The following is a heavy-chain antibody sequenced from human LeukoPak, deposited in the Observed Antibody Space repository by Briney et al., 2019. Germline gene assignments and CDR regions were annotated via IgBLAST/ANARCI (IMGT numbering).Heavy chain of an antibody. CDR1: GFTFSSYS. CDR3: ARDGDYYDSSGYSDY. CDR2: ISSSSSYI. D-gene: IGHD3-22*01. Sequence: GGSLRLSCAASGFTFSSYSMNWVHQAPGKGLEWVSSISSSSSYIYYADSVKGRFTISRDNAKNSLYLQMNSLRAGDTAVYHCARDGDYYDSSGYSDYWGQGTLVTVSS. V-gene: IGHV3-21*01. J-gene: IGHJ4*02.